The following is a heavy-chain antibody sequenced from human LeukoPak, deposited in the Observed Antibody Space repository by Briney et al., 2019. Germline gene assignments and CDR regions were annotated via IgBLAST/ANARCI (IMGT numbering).Heavy chain of an antibody. V-gene: IGHV3-30*04. J-gene: IGHJ4*02. CDR1: GFTFSSYA. CDR2: ISYDGSNK. CDR3: ARNVPYLDY. Sequence: GGSLRLSCAASGFTFSSYAMHWVRQASGKGLEWVAVISYDGSNKYYADSVKGRFTISRDNSKNTLYLQMNSLRAEDTAVYYCARNVPYLDYWGQGTLVTVSS. D-gene: IGHD2-2*01.